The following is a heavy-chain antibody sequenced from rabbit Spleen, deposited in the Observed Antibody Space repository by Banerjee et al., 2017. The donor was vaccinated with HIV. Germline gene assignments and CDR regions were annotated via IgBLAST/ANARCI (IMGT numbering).Heavy chain of an antibody. CDR3: AKAIVNRLDLTQLDL. V-gene: IGHV1S47*01. CDR2: IYAAKGST. CDR1: GIDFSKNY. D-gene: IGHD4-1*01. J-gene: IGHJ3*01. Sequence: QEQLTESGGGLVQPGGSLTLTCKASGIDFSKNYISWFRQAPGKGLEWIGIIYAAKGSTSYASKVNGRFTISSDNAQNTVDLKMTSQTATDTATYFCAKAIVNRLDLTQLDLWGQGTLVTVS.